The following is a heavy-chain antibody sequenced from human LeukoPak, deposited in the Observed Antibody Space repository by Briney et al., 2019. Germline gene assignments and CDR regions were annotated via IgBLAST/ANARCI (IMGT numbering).Heavy chain of an antibody. V-gene: IGHV3-30*18. CDR1: GFTFSSSL. CDR2: ISYDGKKE. J-gene: IGHJ4*02. CDR3: AKGLERVVVVTAIVDY. D-gene: IGHD2-21*02. Sequence: GGSLRLSCAASGFTFSSSLMSWVRQAPGKGLEWAAVISYDGKKEYYADSVKGRFTISRDNSKNTLYLQMNSLRAEDTAVYYCAKGLERVVVVTAIVDYWGQGTLVTVSS.